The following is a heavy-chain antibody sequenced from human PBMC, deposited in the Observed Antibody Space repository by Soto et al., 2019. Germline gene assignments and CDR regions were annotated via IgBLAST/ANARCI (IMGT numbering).Heavy chain of an antibody. Sequence: QVQLVQSGAEVKKPGSSVKVSCKASGGTFSSYAISWVRQAPGQGLEWMGGIIPIFGTANYAQKFQGRVTITAVESTSKAYVELSSMRSEDTAVYYCARVGDCSGGSCSSLGDDYIHFDCCGQGTLVTVSS. D-gene: IGHD2-15*01. CDR2: IIPIFGTA. J-gene: IGHJ4*02. CDR1: GGTFSSYA. CDR3: ARVGDCSGGSCSSLGDDYIHFDC. V-gene: IGHV1-69*12.